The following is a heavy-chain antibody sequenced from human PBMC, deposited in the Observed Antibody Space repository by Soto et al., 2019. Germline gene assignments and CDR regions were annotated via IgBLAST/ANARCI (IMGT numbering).Heavy chain of an antibody. V-gene: IGHV3-30*03. CDR1: GFTFSSYG. CDR2: ISYDGSNK. Sequence: GGSLRLSCAASGFTFSSYGMHWVRQAPGKGLEWVAVISYDGSNKYYADSVKGRFTISRDNSKNTLYLQMNSLRAEDTAVYYCGLEAYYFDYWGQGTLVTVSS. J-gene: IGHJ4*02. CDR3: GLEAYYFDY. D-gene: IGHD1-1*01.